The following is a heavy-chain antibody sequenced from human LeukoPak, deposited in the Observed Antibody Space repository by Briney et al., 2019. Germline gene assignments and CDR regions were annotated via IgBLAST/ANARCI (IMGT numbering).Heavy chain of an antibody. CDR3: ARAGYSYGYYYYYGMDV. CDR2: IYYSGST. CDR1: GGSNSDNTYY. J-gene: IGHJ6*02. V-gene: IGHV4-39*01. Sequence: KPSETLSLTCTVSGGSNSDNTYYWAWIRQPPGKGLEWIGSIYYSGSTNYNPSLKNRVTMSVDTSKNQFSLKLSSVTAADTAVYYCARAGYSYGYYYYYGMDVWGQGTTVTVSS. D-gene: IGHD5-18*01.